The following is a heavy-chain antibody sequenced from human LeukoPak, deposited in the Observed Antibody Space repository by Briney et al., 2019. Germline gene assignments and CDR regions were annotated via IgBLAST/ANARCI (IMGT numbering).Heavy chain of an antibody. CDR2: ISGSGGST. CDR1: GFTFSSYA. Sequence: PGGSLRLSCAASGFTFSSYAMSWVRQAPGKGLEWVSAISGSGGSTYYADSVKGRFTISRDNSKNTLYLQMNSLRAEDTAVYYCAKPDVVTAWMDYYYGMDVWGQGTTVTVSS. J-gene: IGHJ6*02. CDR3: AKPDVVTAWMDYYYGMDV. V-gene: IGHV3-23*01. D-gene: IGHD2-21*02.